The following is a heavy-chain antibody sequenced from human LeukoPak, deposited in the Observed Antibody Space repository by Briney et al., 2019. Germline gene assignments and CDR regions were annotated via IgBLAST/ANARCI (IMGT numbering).Heavy chain of an antibody. D-gene: IGHD5-24*01. CDR3: ARVPREAGLQLVHYFDY. V-gene: IGHV4-34*01. CDR2: INHSGST. J-gene: IGHJ4*02. Sequence: SETLSLTCAVYGGSFSGYYWSWIRQPPGKGLEWIGEINHSGSTNYNPSLKSRVTISVDTSKNQFSLKLSSVTAADTAVYYCARVPREAGLQLVHYFDYWGQGTPVTVSS. CDR1: GGSFSGYY.